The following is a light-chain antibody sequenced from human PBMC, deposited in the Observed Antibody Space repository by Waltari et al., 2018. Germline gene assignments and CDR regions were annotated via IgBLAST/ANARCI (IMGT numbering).Light chain of an antibody. CDR3: QHYVRLPLT. J-gene: IGKJ1*01. CDR1: QSVGRA. V-gene: IGKV3-20*01. CDR2: DAS. Sequence: VLTQSPGTLSLSPGERATLSCRASQSVGRALAWYQQKPGQAPRLLIYDASIRATGVPDRFSGSGSGTDVSLTISRLEPEDVAVYNCQHYVRLPLTFGQGTKVE.